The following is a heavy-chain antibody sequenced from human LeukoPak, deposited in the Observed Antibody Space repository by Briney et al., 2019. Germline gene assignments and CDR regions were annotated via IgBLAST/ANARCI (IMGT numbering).Heavy chain of an antibody. CDR3: ARARYYYGSGSYSFDY. D-gene: IGHD3-10*01. Sequence: GGSLRLSCAASGFTFSSYEMNWVRQAPGKGLEWVSYISSSGSTIYYADSVKGRFTISRDNAKNSLYLQMNSLRAEDTAVYYCARARYYYGSGSYSFDYRGQGTLVTVSS. J-gene: IGHJ4*02. CDR1: GFTFSSYE. V-gene: IGHV3-48*03. CDR2: ISSSGSTI.